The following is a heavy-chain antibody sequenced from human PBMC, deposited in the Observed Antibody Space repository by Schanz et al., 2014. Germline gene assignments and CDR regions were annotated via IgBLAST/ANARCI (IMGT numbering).Heavy chain of an antibody. V-gene: IGHV3-23*01. CDR3: AKTPREYCNYDNCPNWFDS. CDR2: ISGDHRNT. CDR1: GFTFSSYA. Sequence: EVQLLESGGGLVQPGGSLRLSCAASGFTFSSYAMSWVRQAPGKGLEWVSSISGDHRNTFYADSVKGRFTISRDNSKNTLYLQMNSLRAEDTAVYYCAKTPREYCNYDNCPNWFDSWGQGTLVTVSS. D-gene: IGHD2-15*01. J-gene: IGHJ5*01.